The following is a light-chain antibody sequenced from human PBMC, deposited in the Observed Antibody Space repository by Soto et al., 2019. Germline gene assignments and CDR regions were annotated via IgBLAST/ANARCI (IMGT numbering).Light chain of an antibody. CDR2: QAS. CDR1: QSVTSW. V-gene: IGKV1-5*03. J-gene: IGKJ1*01. CDR3: QHYDTYPLT. Sequence: DIQMTQSPSTLSASVGDRVSVTCRASQSVTSWLAWYQQKPGKAPKLLIYQASILESGVPSRFSGSGSGTDFTLTISSLQPDDFATYYCQHYDTYPLTFGQGTKVEIK.